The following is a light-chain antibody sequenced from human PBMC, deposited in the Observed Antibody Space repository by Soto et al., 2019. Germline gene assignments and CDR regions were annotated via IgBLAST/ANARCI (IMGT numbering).Light chain of an antibody. CDR1: GSNIGAGYD. V-gene: IGLV1-40*01. J-gene: IGLJ2*01. CDR3: QSYDSSLSGVV. Sequence: QSVLTQPPSVSGAPGQRVTISCTGGGSNIGAGYDVNWYQQVLGTAPKLLIYGNTNRPSGVPDRFSGSKSGTSASLAITGLQAEDEADYYCQSYDSSLSGVVFGGGTKLTVL. CDR2: GNT.